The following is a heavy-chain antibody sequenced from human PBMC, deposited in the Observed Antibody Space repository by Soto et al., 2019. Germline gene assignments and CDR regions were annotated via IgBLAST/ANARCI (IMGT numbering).Heavy chain of an antibody. J-gene: IGHJ5*01. CDR1: GYSFTSYW. V-gene: IGHV5-51*01. Sequence: GESLKISCKASGYSFTSYWIAWVRQMPGKGLEWMGIIYPGDSNTRYSPSLQGQVTISADKSISTAYLQWSSLKASDTAMYYCARAGTLEWPSTFDFWGQGTLVTVSS. CDR2: IYPGDSNT. CDR3: ARAGTLEWPSTFDF. D-gene: IGHD3-3*01.